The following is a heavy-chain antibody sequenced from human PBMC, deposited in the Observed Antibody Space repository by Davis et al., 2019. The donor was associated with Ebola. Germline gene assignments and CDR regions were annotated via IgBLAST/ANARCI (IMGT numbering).Heavy chain of an antibody. J-gene: IGHJ4*02. D-gene: IGHD5-12*01. CDR2: IRSKANSYAT. V-gene: IGHV3-73*01. CDR1: GFTFSSYA. CDR3: FLRQFDY. Sequence: GESLKISCAASGFTFSSYAMHWVRQASGKGLEWVGRIRSKANSYATAYAASVKGRFTISRDDSKNTAYLQMNSLKTEDTAVYYCFLRQFDYWGQGTLVTVSS.